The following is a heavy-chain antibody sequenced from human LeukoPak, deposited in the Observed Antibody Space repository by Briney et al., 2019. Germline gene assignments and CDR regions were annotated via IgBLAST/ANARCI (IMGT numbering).Heavy chain of an antibody. CDR2: ISAYNGNT. J-gene: IGHJ5*02. D-gene: IGHD6-19*01. Sequence: ASVKVSCKASGYTFTSYGISWVRQAPGQGLEWMGWISAYNGNTNYAQKFQGRVTITADESTSTAYMELSSLRSEDTAVYYCAREGIAVAGTGGGLNWFDPWGQGTLVTVSS. CDR3: AREGIAVAGTGGGLNWFDP. CDR1: GYTFTSYG. V-gene: IGHV1-18*01.